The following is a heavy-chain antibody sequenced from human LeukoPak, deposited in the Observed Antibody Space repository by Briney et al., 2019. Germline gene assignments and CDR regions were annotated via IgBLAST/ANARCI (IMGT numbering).Heavy chain of an antibody. CDR2: IYHSGST. V-gene: IGHV4-38-2*01. CDR1: GYSISSGYY. D-gene: IGHD3-9*01. J-gene: IGHJ3*02. CDR3: ARHLVTPDDAFGI. Sequence: PSETLSLTCAVSGYSISSGYYWGWIRPPPGKGLEWIGSIYHSGSTYYNPSLKSRVTISVDTSKNQFSLKLSSVTAADTAVYYCARHLVTPDDAFGIWGQGTMVTVSS.